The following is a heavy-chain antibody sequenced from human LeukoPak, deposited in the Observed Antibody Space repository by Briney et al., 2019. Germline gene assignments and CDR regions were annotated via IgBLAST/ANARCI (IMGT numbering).Heavy chain of an antibody. CDR2: ISGSSSYI. J-gene: IGHJ5*02. Sequence: GGSLRLSCAASGFTFSSYSMNWVRQAPGKGLEWVSSISGSSSYIYYADSVKGRFTISRDNAKNSLYLQMNSLRAEDTAVYYCARDPSFAVAGTPWGQGTLVTVSS. V-gene: IGHV3-21*01. CDR1: GFTFSSYS. CDR3: ARDPSFAVAGTP. D-gene: IGHD6-19*01.